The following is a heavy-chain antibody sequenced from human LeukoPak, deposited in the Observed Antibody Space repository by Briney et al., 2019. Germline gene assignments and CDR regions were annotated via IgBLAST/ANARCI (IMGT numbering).Heavy chain of an antibody. Sequence: GGSLRLSCVVSGFTFKNYAMSWVGQAPGKGLECVSSIRDSGNGTDYADSVKGRFTVSRDNSKNTLYLHMNTLSAEDTAVYYCAKWAYYDFWSGHYKSHFDSWGQGTLVTVSP. CDR3: AKWAYYDFWSGHYKSHFDS. J-gene: IGHJ4*02. CDR2: IRDSGNGT. D-gene: IGHD3-3*01. V-gene: IGHV3-23*01. CDR1: GFTFKNYA.